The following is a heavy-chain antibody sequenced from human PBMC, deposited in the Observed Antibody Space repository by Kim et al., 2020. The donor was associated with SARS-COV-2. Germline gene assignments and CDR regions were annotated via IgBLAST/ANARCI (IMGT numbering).Heavy chain of an antibody. Sequence: GGSLRLSCAASGFTFSSYGMHWVRQAPGKGLEWVAVISYDGSNKYYADSVKGRFTISRDNSKNTLYLQMNSLRAEDTAVYYCAKDYSGSSPHWNYIWVNYYYGMDVWGQGTTVTVSS. J-gene: IGHJ6*02. D-gene: IGHD1-7*01. CDR2: ISYDGSNK. CDR3: AKDYSGSSPHWNYIWVNYYYGMDV. V-gene: IGHV3-30*18. CDR1: GFTFSSYG.